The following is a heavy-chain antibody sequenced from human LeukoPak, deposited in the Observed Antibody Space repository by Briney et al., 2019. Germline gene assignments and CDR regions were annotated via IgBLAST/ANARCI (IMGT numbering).Heavy chain of an antibody. V-gene: IGHV3-15*01. D-gene: IGHD2-2*02. CDR3: ARGYCSSDSCYKGPYDF. CDR2: IKTKSDGGTT. CDR1: GFTVSSNY. J-gene: IGHJ4*02. Sequence: GGSLRLSCAASGFTVSSNYMTWVRQAPGKGLEWVGRIKTKSDGGTTDYAAPVKGRFFISRDDSKDTLYLQMNSLKIEDTAVYYCARGYCSSDSCYKGPYDFWGQGTPVTVSS.